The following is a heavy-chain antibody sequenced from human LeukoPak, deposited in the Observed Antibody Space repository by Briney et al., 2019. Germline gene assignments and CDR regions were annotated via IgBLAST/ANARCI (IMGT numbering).Heavy chain of an antibody. Sequence: GGSLRLSCAASGFTFSSYAMHWVRQAPGKGLEWVAVISYDGSNKYYADSVKGRFTISRDNSKNTLYLQMNSLRAEDTAVYYCARDQVVINTFDYWGQGTLVTVSS. V-gene: IGHV3-30-3*01. J-gene: IGHJ4*02. CDR3: ARDQVVINTFDY. D-gene: IGHD3-22*01. CDR2: ISYDGSNK. CDR1: GFTFSSYA.